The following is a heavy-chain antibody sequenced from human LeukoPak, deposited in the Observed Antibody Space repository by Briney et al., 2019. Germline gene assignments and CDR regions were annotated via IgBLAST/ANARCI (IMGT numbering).Heavy chain of an antibody. CDR3: ARARHYGSGSFRLYYFDY. D-gene: IGHD3-10*01. J-gene: IGHJ4*02. CDR2: INPSGGSS. V-gene: IGHV1-46*01. CDR1: GYTCTSYY. Sequence: ASVKVSCKASGYTCTSYYMDCVRQAPGKGLEWMGIINPSGGSSSYAQKFQGRVTMTRDTSTSTVYMELSSLRSEDTAVYYCARARHYGSGSFRLYYFDYWGQGTLVTVSS.